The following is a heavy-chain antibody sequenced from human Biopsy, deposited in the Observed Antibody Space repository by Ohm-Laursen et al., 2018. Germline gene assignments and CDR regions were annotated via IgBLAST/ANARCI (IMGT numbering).Heavy chain of an antibody. V-gene: IGHV1-2*02. CDR1: GYTFTDYF. CDR3: ARDIMKPIGGRVARSDVFDV. J-gene: IGHJ3*01. CDR2: ISPSSGAT. Sequence: ASVKVSCKASGYTFTDYFMHWVRQAPGQGPEWMGWISPSSGATTYAQKFQGRVTMIRDTSATTGYMELSSLRSDDTAVYYCARDIMKPIGGRVARSDVFDVWGQGTMVTVSS. D-gene: IGHD3-16*01.